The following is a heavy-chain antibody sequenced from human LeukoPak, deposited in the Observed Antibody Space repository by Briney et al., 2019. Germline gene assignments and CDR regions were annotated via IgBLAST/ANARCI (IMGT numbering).Heavy chain of an antibody. Sequence: PGGSLRLSCAASGFTFSSYAMSWVRQAPGKGLEWVSAISGSGGSTYYADSVKGRFTISRDNSKNTLYLQMNSLRAEDTAVYYCARMPGWLQGLGMDVWGKGTTVTVSS. CDR2: ISGSGGST. V-gene: IGHV3-23*01. J-gene: IGHJ6*04. CDR1: GFTFSSYA. CDR3: ARMPGWLQGLGMDV. D-gene: IGHD5-24*01.